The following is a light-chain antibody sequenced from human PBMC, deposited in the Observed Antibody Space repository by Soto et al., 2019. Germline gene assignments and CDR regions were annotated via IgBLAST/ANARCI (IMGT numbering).Light chain of an antibody. CDR2: SNN. V-gene: IGLV1-44*01. J-gene: IGLJ2*01. Sequence: QSVLTQPPSASGTPGQRVTISCSGSSSNIGSNTVNCYQQLPGTAPKLLIYSNNQQPSGVPDRFSGSKTGTSASLAISGLQSEDEADYYCAAWDDGLNGPVFGGGTKLTVL. CDR3: AAWDDGLNGPV. CDR1: SSNIGSNT.